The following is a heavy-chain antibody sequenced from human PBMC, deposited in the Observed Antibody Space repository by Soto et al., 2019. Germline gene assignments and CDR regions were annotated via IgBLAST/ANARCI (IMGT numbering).Heavy chain of an antibody. V-gene: IGHV3-48*02. CDR3: ARKGTSRYYYAFDI. CDR1: GFTFSTYT. J-gene: IGHJ3*02. Sequence: EVQLVESGGGLVQPGGSLRLSCAASGFTFSTYTMNWVRQAPGKGLEWVSHISSSGDIIYYADAVKGQLTISRDKYKNSLQLQMKSLRDAETAGYYCARKGTSRYYYAFDIWGQGTMVTVSS. D-gene: IGHD1-26*01. CDR2: ISSSGDII.